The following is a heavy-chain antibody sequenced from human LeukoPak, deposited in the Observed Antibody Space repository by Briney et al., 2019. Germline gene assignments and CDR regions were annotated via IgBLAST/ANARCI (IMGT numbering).Heavy chain of an antibody. D-gene: IGHD3-22*01. CDR1: GGSISSGDYY. J-gene: IGHJ4*02. Sequence: SETLSLTCTVSGGSISSGDYYWSWIRQPPGKGLEWIGYIYYSGSTYYNPSLKSRVTISVDTSKNQFSLKLSSATAADTAVYYCARLHYYDSSGYYALVSYFDYWGQGTLVTVSS. CDR3: ARLHYYDSSGYYALVSYFDY. CDR2: IYYSGST. V-gene: IGHV4-30-4*01.